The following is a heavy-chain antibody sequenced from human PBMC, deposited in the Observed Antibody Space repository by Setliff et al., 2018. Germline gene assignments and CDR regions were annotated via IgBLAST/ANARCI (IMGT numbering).Heavy chain of an antibody. CDR3: ARGPWKHSAYYYYYYMDV. Sequence: GGSLRLSCAASGFTFDDYAMHWVRQAPGKGLEWVSGISWNSGSIGYADSVKGRFTISRDNAKNSLYLQMNSLRAEDTALYYCARGPWKHSAYYYYYYMDVWGKGTTVTVS. CDR2: ISWNSGSI. J-gene: IGHJ6*03. D-gene: IGHD1-1*01. CDR1: GFTFDDYA. V-gene: IGHV3-9*01.